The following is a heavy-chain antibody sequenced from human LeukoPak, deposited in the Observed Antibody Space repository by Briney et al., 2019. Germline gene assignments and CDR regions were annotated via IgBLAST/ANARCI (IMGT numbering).Heavy chain of an antibody. CDR1: GYTFTSYD. Sequence: RASVKVPCKASGYTFTSYDINWVRQATGQGLEWMGWMNPNSGNTGYAQKFQGRVTMTRNTSISTAYMELSSLRSEDTAVYYCARDIAVAIQIDYWGQGTLVTVSS. V-gene: IGHV1-8*01. CDR3: ARDIAVAIQIDY. J-gene: IGHJ4*02. CDR2: MNPNSGNT. D-gene: IGHD6-19*01.